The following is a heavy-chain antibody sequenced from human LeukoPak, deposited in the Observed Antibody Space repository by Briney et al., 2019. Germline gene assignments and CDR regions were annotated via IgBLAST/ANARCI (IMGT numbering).Heavy chain of an antibody. CDR3: AREGQGSTHFDY. CDR2: IYYCGST. V-gene: IGHV4-30-4*08. CDR1: GGSISSGDYY. J-gene: IGHJ4*02. Sequence: PSETLSLTWTVSGGSISSGDYYWSWIRQPPGKGLEWIGYIYYCGSTYYNPSLKSRVTISVDTSKNQFSLKPSSVTAADTAVYYCAREGQGSTHFDYWGQGTLVTVSS. D-gene: IGHD2-2*01.